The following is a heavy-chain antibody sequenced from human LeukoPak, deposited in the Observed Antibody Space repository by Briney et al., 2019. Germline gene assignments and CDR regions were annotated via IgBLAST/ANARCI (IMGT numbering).Heavy chain of an antibody. V-gene: IGHV3-9*01. CDR3: AKGRAATVSAAEFDY. Sequence: GGSLRLSCAASGFTFDDYAMQWVRQAPGKGLGWVSGISWNSGSIGYADSVKGRFTISRDNAKNSLYLQMNSLRAEDTALYYCAKGRAATVSAAEFDYWGQGTLVTVSS. J-gene: IGHJ4*02. CDR2: ISWNSGSI. CDR1: GFTFDDYA. D-gene: IGHD4-17*01.